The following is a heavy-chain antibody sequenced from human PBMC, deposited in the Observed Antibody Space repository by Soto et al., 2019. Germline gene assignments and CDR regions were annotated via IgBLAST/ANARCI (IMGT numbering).Heavy chain of an antibody. V-gene: IGHV1-18*01. D-gene: IGHD2-2*01. CDR1: GYTFTSYG. CDR3: AREYCTSTSCYGVDY. Sequence: ASVKVSCKASGYTFTSYGISWVRQAPGQGLEWMGWISAYNGNTNYAQKFQGRVIMTADTSTSTAYLELRTPTSDDTAVYYCAREYCTSTSCYGVDYWGQGTLVTVSS. J-gene: IGHJ4*02. CDR2: ISAYNGNT.